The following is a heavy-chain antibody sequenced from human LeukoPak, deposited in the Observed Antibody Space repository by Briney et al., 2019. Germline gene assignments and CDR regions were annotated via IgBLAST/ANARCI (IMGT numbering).Heavy chain of an antibody. D-gene: IGHD3-9*01. CDR2: IIPIFGTA. V-gene: IGHV1-69*05. J-gene: IGHJ4*02. CDR1: GGTFSSYA. CDR3: ARADNYDILTGYYIFDY. Sequence: SVKVSCKASGGTFSSYAISWVRQAPGQGLEWTGGIIPIFGTANYAQKFQGRVTITTDESTSTAYMELSSLRSEDTAVYYCARADNYDILTGYYIFDYWGQGTLVTVSS.